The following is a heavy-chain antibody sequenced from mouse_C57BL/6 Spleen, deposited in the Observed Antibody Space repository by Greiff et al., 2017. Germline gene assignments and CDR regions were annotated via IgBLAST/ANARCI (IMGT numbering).Heavy chain of an antibody. D-gene: IGHD4-1*01. CDR3: ARRWDFYYFDY. CDR2: IDPSDSYT. Sequence: VQLQQPGAELVMPGASVKLSCKASGYTFTSYWMHWVKQRPGQGLEWIGEIDPSDSYTNYNQKFKGKSTLTVDKSSSTAYMQLSSLTSEDSAVYYCARRWDFYYFDYWGQGTTLTVSS. CDR1: GYTFTSYW. J-gene: IGHJ2*01. V-gene: IGHV1-69*01.